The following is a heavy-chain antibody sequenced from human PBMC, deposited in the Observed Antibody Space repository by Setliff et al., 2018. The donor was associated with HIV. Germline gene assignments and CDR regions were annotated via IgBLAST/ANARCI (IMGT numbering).Heavy chain of an antibody. CDR1: GFTFNNAW. Sequence: PGGSLRLSCVASGFTFNNAWMNWVRQAPGKGLDWVAHIGSSNHGIHYTASVQGRFTVSRDNANNLLFLQMNNLRDEDTAVYYCASFYGDYGYWGHGTQVTVSS. CDR2: IGSSNHGI. V-gene: IGHV3-48*02. D-gene: IGHD3-10*01. J-gene: IGHJ4*01. CDR3: ASFYGDYGY.